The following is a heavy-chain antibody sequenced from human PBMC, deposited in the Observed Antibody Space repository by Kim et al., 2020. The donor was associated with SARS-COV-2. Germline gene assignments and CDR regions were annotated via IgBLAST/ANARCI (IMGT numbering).Heavy chain of an antibody. V-gene: IGHV1-2*02. D-gene: IGHD3-10*01. J-gene: IGHJ4*02. Sequence: TNYAQKFQGRVTMTRDTSISTAYMELSRLRSDDTAVYYCARGWGLYYFDYWGQGTLVTVSS. CDR3: ARGWGLYYFDY. CDR2: T.